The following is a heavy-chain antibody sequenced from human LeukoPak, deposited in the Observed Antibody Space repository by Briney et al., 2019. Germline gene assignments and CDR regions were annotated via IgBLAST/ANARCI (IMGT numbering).Heavy chain of an antibody. V-gene: IGHV1-18*01. CDR2: ISAYNGNT. CDR1: GYTFTSYG. D-gene: IGHD3-10*01. CDR3: ARVFSPRITMVRGVTIFYMDV. J-gene: IGHJ6*03. Sequence: ASVKVSCKASGYTFTSYGISWVRQAPGQGLEWMGWISAYNGNTNYAQKLQGRGTMTTDTSTSTSYMELRRLRSDDTAVYYCARVFSPRITMVRGVTIFYMDVWGKGTTVTVSS.